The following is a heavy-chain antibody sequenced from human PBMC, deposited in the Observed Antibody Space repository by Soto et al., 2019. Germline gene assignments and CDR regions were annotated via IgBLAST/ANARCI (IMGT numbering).Heavy chain of an antibody. CDR2: IKQDGSEK. CDR3: ARGHVTGTYYFDY. D-gene: IGHD1-7*01. V-gene: IGHV3-7*03. Sequence: GGSLRLSCAASGFTFSSYWMSWVRQAPGKGLEWVANIKQDGSEKYYVDSVKGRFTISRDNANNSLYLQMNSLRAEDTAVDYCARGHVTGTYYFDYWGQGTLVTVSS. J-gene: IGHJ4*02. CDR1: GFTFSSYW.